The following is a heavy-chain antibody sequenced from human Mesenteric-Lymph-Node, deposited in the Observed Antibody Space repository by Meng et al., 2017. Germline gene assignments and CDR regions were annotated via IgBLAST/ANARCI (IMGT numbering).Heavy chain of an antibody. Sequence: QVQLRQWGAGQLKPSETLSLTCAVYVGSFSGHSWTWIRQSPGKGLEWIGDINHRGSTNYNPSLKSRVTISVDTSKNQFSLELNYVTAADTAVYYCARDQGGAGAYWGQGTLVTVSS. CDR2: INHRGST. CDR1: VGSFSGHS. D-gene: IGHD2-15*01. J-gene: IGHJ4*02. CDR3: ARDQGGAGAY. V-gene: IGHV4-34*01.